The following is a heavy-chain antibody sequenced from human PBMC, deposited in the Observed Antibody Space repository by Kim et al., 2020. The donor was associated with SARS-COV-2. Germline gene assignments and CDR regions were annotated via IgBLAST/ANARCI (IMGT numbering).Heavy chain of an antibody. D-gene: IGHD6-6*01. V-gene: IGHV5-51*01. Sequence: RYSPSFQGQVTISADKSINTAYLQWRSLKASDTAIYYCARAAARLVGFDYWGQGTLVTVSS. J-gene: IGHJ4*02. CDR3: ARAAARLVGFDY.